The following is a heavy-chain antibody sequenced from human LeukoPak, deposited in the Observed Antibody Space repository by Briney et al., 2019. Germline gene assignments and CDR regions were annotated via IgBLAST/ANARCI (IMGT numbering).Heavy chain of an antibody. Sequence: SETLSLTCTVSGGSISSYYWSWIRQPPGKGLEWIGYIYYSGSTNYNPSLKSRVTISVDTSKSQFSLKLSSVTAADTAVYYCASVDLVTASDYWGQGTLVTVSS. D-gene: IGHD2-21*02. CDR2: IYYSGST. CDR1: GGSISSYY. J-gene: IGHJ4*02. CDR3: ASVDLVTASDY. V-gene: IGHV4-59*01.